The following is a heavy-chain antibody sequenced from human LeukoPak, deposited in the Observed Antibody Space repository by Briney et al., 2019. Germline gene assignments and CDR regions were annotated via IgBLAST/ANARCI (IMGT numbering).Heavy chain of an antibody. V-gene: IGHV3-11*01. J-gene: IGHJ4*02. CDR2: IGTRSNPI. CDR1: GFSFSDFY. CDR3: AREARGSGRDFDY. Sequence: GGSLRLSCAASGFSFSDFYMSWIRQAPGGGLEWIAYIGTRSNPIYYADSVKGRVTISRDDAKNSLYLQMNSLRDEDTAVYFCAREARGSGRDFDYWGQGILATVSS. D-gene: IGHD1-26*01.